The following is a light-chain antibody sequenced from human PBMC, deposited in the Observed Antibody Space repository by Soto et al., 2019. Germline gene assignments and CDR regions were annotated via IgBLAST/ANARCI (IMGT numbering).Light chain of an antibody. Sequence: EIVLTQSPGTLSLSPGERAILSCRASQSVSSSYLAWYQHKPGQAPRLLIYGASSRAAGIPDRFSGSGSGTDFTLTISRREPEDFAVYYCQQYVNSLAWTFGQGTKVEIK. J-gene: IGKJ1*01. CDR3: QQYVNSLAWT. CDR2: GAS. CDR1: QSVSSSY. V-gene: IGKV3-20*01.